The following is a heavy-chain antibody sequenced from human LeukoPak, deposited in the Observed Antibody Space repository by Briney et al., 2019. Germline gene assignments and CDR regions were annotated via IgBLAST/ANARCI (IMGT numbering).Heavy chain of an antibody. CDR1: GASIDSYY. D-gene: IGHD1-26*01. Sequence: SETLSLTCTISGASIDSYYWSWIRQPPGKGLEWIGYIYYSGTTNYNASLQSRVTISIETSKNQISLRLNSVTAADTAIYYCAKSGGYGLIDYWGQGTLVTVSS. CDR2: IYYSGTT. CDR3: AKSGGYGLIDY. V-gene: IGHV4-59*08. J-gene: IGHJ4*02.